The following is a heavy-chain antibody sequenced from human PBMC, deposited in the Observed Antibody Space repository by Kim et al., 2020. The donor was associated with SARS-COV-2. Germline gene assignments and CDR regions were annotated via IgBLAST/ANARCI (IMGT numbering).Heavy chain of an antibody. J-gene: IGHJ5*02. Sequence: SETLSLTCAVFGGSFSGYYWSWIRQPPGKGLEWIGEINHSKNTNYNPSLKSRVTISVDTSRNQFSLKLSSVTAADTAVYFCARNTMVRGVSSWFDPWGQGTLVTVSS. CDR3: ARNTMVRGVSSWFDP. CDR2: INHSKNT. V-gene: IGHV4-34*01. D-gene: IGHD3-10*01. CDR1: GGSFSGYY.